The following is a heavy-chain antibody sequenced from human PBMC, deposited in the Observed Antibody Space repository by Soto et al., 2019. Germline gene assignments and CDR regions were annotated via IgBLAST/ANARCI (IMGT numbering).Heavy chain of an antibody. D-gene: IGHD3-16*01. CDR1: GITVSSNY. Sequence: EVQLVESGGGLVQPGGSLRLSVAVSGITVSSNYMSWVRQAPGKGLEGASVIYSGTTTHYADSVKGRFTISRDSSKNTLYLQMNSLRAEDTAVFYCARGHWVEGYGAGTYFDYWGQGTLVTVSS. V-gene: IGHV3-66*01. CDR2: IYSGTTT. CDR3: ARGHWVEGYGAGTYFDY. J-gene: IGHJ4*02.